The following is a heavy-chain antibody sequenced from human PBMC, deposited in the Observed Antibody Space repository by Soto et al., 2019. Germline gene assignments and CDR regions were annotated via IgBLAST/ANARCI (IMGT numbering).Heavy chain of an antibody. Sequence: PSETLSLTCTVSGGSISSGGYYWRWLRQHPGKGLERIGYIYYSGSTYYNPPLKSRVTISVDTSKNQFSLKLSSVTAADTAVYYCASRRRGDFWSGYDYYYYYMDVWGKGTTVTVSS. CDR3: ASRRRGDFWSGYDYYYYYMDV. D-gene: IGHD3-3*01. CDR2: IYYSGST. V-gene: IGHV4-31*03. J-gene: IGHJ6*03. CDR1: GGSISSGGYY.